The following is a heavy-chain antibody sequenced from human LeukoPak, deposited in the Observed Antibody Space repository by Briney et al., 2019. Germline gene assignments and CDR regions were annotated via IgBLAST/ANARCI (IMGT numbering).Heavy chain of an antibody. CDR1: GYTFTSYG. V-gene: IGHV1-18*04. CDR2: ISAYNGNT. CDR3: ARDLGALAVAGSFDY. J-gene: IGHJ4*02. Sequence: ALVKVSCKASGYTFTSYGISWVRQAPGQGLEWMGWISAYNGNTNYAQKLQGRVTMTTDTSTSTAYMELRSLRSDDTAVYYCARDLGALAVAGSFDYWGQGTLVTVSS. D-gene: IGHD6-19*01.